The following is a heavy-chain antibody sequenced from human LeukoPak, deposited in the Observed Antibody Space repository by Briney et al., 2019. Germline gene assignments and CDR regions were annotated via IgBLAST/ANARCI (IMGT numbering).Heavy chain of an antibody. CDR3: ARQPNYYESSGYYYPEYFQH. CDR1: GYSFTSYW. Sequence: GESLKISCKGSGYSFTSYWIGWVRQMPGKGLEWMGIIYPGDSDTRYSPSFQGQVTISADKSISTAYLQWSSLKASDTAMYYCARQPNYYESSGYYYPEYFQHWGQGTLVTVSS. D-gene: IGHD3-22*01. J-gene: IGHJ1*01. CDR2: IYPGDSDT. V-gene: IGHV5-51*01.